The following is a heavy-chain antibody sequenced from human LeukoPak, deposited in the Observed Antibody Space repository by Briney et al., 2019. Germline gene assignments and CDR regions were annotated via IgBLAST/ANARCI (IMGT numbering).Heavy chain of an antibody. CDR1: GGSISSSSYY. J-gene: IGHJ4*02. V-gene: IGHV4-39*01. CDR3: AGPAGSGYYSFDY. Sequence: SSETLSLTCTVSGGSISSSSYYWGWIRQPPGKGLEWIGSIYYSGSTYYNPSLKSRVTISVDTSKNQFSLKLSSVTAADTAVYYCAGPAGSGYYSFDYWGQGTLVTVSS. CDR2: IYYSGST. D-gene: IGHD3-22*01.